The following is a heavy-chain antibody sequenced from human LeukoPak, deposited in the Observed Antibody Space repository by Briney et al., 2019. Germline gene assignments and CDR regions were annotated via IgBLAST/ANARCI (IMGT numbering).Heavy chain of an antibody. CDR1: GGSFSSYY. Sequence: SETLSLTCAVYGGSFSSYYWSWIRQPPGKGLEWIGEINHSGSTNYNPSLKSRVTISVDTSKNQFSLKLSSVTAADTAVYYCARVSGSGSYYPTRYFDYWGQGTLVTVSS. CDR2: INHSGST. CDR3: ARVSGSGSYYPTRYFDY. D-gene: IGHD3-10*01. J-gene: IGHJ4*02. V-gene: IGHV4-34*01.